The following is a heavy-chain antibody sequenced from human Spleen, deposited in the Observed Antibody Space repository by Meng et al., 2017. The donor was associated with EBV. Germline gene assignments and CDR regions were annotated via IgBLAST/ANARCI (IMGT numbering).Heavy chain of an antibody. J-gene: IGHJ4*02. CDR3: ARLTSYYYDSNGFDF. CDR2: LYYSGST. D-gene: IGHD3-22*01. Sequence: QLPLQESGPGLVKPSXXLSLTGXVSGSSISSNTFYWGWIRQSPEKGLEWIGSLYYSGSTYYNPSLRSRVTMSLDTSKNQFSLKLTSVTAADTAVYFCARLTSYYYDSNGFDFWGQGALGTVSS. V-gene: IGHV4-39*01. CDR1: GSSISSNTFY.